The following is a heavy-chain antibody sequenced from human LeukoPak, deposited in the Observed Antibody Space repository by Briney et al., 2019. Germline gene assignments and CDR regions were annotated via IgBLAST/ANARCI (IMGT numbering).Heavy chain of an antibody. CDR2: ISRSSSTM. D-gene: IGHD2-15*01. CDR1: GFTFSSYS. J-gene: IGHJ4*02. CDR3: AKAPVTSCRGAFCYPFDY. Sequence: GGSLRLSCAVSGFTFSSYSMNWVRQAPGKGLEWVSYISRSSSTMYYEDSVKGRFTISRDTSRSTLYLQMNSLGAEDAAVYYCAKAPVTSCRGAFCYPFDYWGQGTLVTVSS. V-gene: IGHV3-48*01.